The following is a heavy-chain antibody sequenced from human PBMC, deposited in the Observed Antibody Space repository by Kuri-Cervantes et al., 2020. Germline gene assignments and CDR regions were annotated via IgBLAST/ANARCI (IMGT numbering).Heavy chain of an antibody. D-gene: IGHD3-3*01. CDR1: GFTFDDYA. Sequence: SLKISCVASGFTFDDYAMHWVRQVPGKGLEWVSGISWNSNKIGYADSVKGRFTISRDNAKNSLYLQMNSLRAEDTAVYYCARDLRFSYYGMDVWGQGTTVTVSS. CDR2: ISWNSNKI. CDR3: ARDLRFSYYGMDV. V-gene: IGHV3-9*01. J-gene: IGHJ6*02.